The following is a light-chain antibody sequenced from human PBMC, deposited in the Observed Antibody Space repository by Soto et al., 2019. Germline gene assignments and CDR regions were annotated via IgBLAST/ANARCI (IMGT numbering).Light chain of an antibody. CDR3: QQYNTYPLT. Sequence: DIQMTQSPSTLSASVGERVTITCRASQSITIWLAWYQQKPGKAPKLLIYKASSLEGGVPSRFSGSGSGTEFNITISSLQPDDFATYYCQQYNTYPLTFGGGTTVEIK. J-gene: IGKJ4*01. CDR2: KAS. CDR1: QSITIW. V-gene: IGKV1-5*03.